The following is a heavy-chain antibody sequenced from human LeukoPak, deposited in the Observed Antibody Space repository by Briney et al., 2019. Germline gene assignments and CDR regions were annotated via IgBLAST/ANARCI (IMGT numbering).Heavy chain of an antibody. J-gene: IGHJ3*02. V-gene: IGHV3-30-3*01. D-gene: IGHD6-13*01. CDR1: GFTFSSYA. CDR3: AAQLVHGAFDI. CDR2: ISYDGSNK. Sequence: GGSLRLSCAASGFTFSSYAMHWVRQAPGKGLEWVAVISYDGSNKYYADSVKGRFTISRDNSKNTLYLQMNSLRAEDTAVYYCAAQLVHGAFDIWGQGTMVTVSS.